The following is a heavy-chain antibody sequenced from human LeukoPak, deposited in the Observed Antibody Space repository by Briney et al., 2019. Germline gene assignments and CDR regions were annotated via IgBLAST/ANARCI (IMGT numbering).Heavy chain of an antibody. CDR2: IIPIFGTA. V-gene: IGHV1-69*13. J-gene: IGHJ6*02. CDR1: GGTLSSYA. D-gene: IGHD3-22*01. CDR3: ARDGWPTYYYDSSGQPDYGMDV. Sequence: SVKVSCKASGGTLSSYAISWVRQAPGQGLEWMGGIIPIFGTANYAQKFQGRVTITADESTSTAYMELSSLRSEDTAVYYCARDGWPTYYYDSSGQPDYGMDVWGQGTTVTVSS.